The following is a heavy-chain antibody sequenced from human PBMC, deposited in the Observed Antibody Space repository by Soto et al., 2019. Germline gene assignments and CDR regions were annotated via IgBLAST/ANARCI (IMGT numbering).Heavy chain of an antibody. J-gene: IGHJ4*02. CDR3: TRSPPYVKYDILTGYLDY. CDR1: GFTFSSYG. CDR2: IWYDGSNK. V-gene: IGHV3-33*01. D-gene: IGHD3-9*01. Sequence: GGSLRLSCAASGFTFSSYGMHWVRQAPGKGLEWVAVIWYDGSNKYYADSVKGRFTISRDNSKNTLYLQMNSLRAEDTAVYYCTRSPPYVKYDILTGYLDYWGQGTLVTVSS.